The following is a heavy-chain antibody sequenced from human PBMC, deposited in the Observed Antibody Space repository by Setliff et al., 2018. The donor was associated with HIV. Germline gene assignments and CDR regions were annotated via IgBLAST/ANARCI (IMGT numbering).Heavy chain of an antibody. J-gene: IGHJ4*02. V-gene: IGHV1-18*04. CDR1: GYTFTSYG. Sequence: ASVKVSCKASGYTFTSYGMNWVRQAPGQGIEWMGWTYIGATNYAQKFRDRLTVTTDTSTSTAYMELRSLSPDDTAVYYCATGGGQSFDYWGQGTLVTVSS. D-gene: IGHD1-26*01. CDR2: TYIGAT. CDR3: ATGGGQSFDY.